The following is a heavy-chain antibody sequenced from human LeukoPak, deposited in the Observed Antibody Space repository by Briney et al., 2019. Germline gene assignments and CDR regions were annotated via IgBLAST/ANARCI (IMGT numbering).Heavy chain of an antibody. CDR1: GFTFSSYA. Sequence: TGGFLRLSCAASGFTFSSYAMSWVRQAPGKGLEWVSAISGSGGSTYYGDSVKGRFTISRDNSKNTLYLQMNSLRAEDTAVYYCAKTRPLDSSSWSHGDYWGQGTLVTVSS. D-gene: IGHD6-13*01. CDR2: ISGSGGST. CDR3: AKTRPLDSSSWSHGDY. J-gene: IGHJ4*02. V-gene: IGHV3-23*01.